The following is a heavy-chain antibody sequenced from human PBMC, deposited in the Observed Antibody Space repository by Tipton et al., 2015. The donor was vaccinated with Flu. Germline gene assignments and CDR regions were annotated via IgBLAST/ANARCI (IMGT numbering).Heavy chain of an antibody. CDR1: GFTFSTYA. CDR2: IYHSGST. D-gene: IGHD3-10*01. V-gene: IGHV4-38-2*01. CDR3: ASPQGGSGSYSTDYYGMDV. Sequence: LRLSCAASGFTFSTYAMSWVRQAPGKGLEWIGSIYHSGSTYYNPSLKSRLTISVDTSKNQFSLKLSSVTAADTAVYYCASPQGGSGSYSTDYYGMDVWGQGTTVTVSS. J-gene: IGHJ6*02.